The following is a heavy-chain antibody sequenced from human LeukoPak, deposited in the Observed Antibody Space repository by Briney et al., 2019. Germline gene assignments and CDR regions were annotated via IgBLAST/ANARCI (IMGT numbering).Heavy chain of an antibody. V-gene: IGHV4-39*01. CDR2: IHYTGST. J-gene: IGHJ4*02. Sequence: WLRQPPGKGLEWIATIHYTGSTYYNPSLKSRVTISVDTSKNQFSLKLSSVTAADTAMYYCARYWGPYDNSGAYFDYWGQGTLVTVSS. CDR3: ARYWGPYDNSGAYFDY. D-gene: IGHD3-22*01.